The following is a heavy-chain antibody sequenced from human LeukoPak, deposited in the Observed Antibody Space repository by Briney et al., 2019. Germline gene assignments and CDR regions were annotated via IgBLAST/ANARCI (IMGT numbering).Heavy chain of an antibody. J-gene: IGHJ6*03. D-gene: IGHD3-22*01. V-gene: IGHV3-15*01. CDR3: TTNYYDSSGYYPYYYYYYMDV. CDR2: IKSKTDGGTT. CDR1: GFTFSNAW. Sequence: KTGGSLRLFCAASGFTFSNAWMSWVRQAPGKGLEWVGRIKSKTDGGTTDYAAPVKGRFTISRDDSKNTLYLQLNSLKTEDTAVYYCTTNYYDSSGYYPYYYYYYMDVWGKGTTVTVSS.